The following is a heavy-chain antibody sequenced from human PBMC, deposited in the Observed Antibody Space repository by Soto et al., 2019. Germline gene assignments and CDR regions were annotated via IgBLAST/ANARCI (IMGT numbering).Heavy chain of an antibody. CDR2: VSDNGGST. Sequence: EVQLVESGGGLVQPGGSLRLSCSASGFTFSSYAMHWVRQAPGKGLEYVSGVSDNGGSTYYADSVKGRFTISRDNSKNTLYLRMSSLRTEDTAVFYCVKVVVDWGPTYYFDYWGQGTLVSVSS. D-gene: IGHD3-9*01. J-gene: IGHJ4*02. CDR1: GFTFSSYA. CDR3: VKVVVDWGPTYYFDY. V-gene: IGHV3-64D*06.